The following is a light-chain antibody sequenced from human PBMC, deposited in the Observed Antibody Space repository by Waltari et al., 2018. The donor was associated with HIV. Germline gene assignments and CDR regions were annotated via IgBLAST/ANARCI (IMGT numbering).Light chain of an antibody. V-gene: IGLV2-23*02. CDR2: EVT. CDR3: CSYAASRSVV. J-gene: IGLJ2*01. Sequence: QSALAQPASVSDSPGQSITISCTGTSSDVGNYNLVSWYQQHPGKVPKLIIYEVTTRPSGVYNRFSGSKAGNTASLTIAGLQAEDEADYYCCSYAASRSVVFGGGTKLTVL. CDR1: SSDVGNYNL.